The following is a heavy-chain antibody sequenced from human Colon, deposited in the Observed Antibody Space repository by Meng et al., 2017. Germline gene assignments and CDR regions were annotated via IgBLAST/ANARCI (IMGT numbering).Heavy chain of an antibody. V-gene: IGHV3-23*01. CDR1: GFTFSSYA. CDR2: ISGSGCGT. J-gene: IGHJ4*02. Sequence: GGSLRLSCAASGFTFSSYAMSWVRQAPGKGLEWVSAISGSGCGTYYADSVKGRFTISRDNSKNTLYLQMNSLRAEDTAVYYCAKGYGSYSQYYFDYWGQGTLVTVSS. D-gene: IGHD1-26*01. CDR3: AKGYGSYSQYYFDY.